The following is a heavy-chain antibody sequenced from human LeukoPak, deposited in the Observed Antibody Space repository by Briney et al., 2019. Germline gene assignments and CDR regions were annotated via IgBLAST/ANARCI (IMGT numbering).Heavy chain of an antibody. CDR1: GDSISSGDYY. CDR3: ARGDYNDGGGYLDH. V-gene: IGHV4-30-4*01. Sequence: SETLSLTCTVSGDSISSGDYYWSWIRQPPGKGLEWIGYIYYNGITYFNPSLESRVSMSVDTSKNQFSLNLSSVTAADTAVYYCARGDYNDGGGYLDHWGQGALVTVSS. J-gene: IGHJ5*02. D-gene: IGHD3-22*01. CDR2: IYYNGIT.